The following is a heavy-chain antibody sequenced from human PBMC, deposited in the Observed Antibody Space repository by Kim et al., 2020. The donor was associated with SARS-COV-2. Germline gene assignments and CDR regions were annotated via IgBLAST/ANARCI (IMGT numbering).Heavy chain of an antibody. CDR3: ARAAGGVITLFYYETFDY. Sequence: GGSLRLSCAASGFTFSDYYMSWIRQAPGKGLEWVSYISSSGSTIYYADSVKGRFTISRDNAKNSLYLQMNSLRAEDTAVYYCARAAGGVITLFYYETFDYWGQGTLVTVSS. J-gene: IGHJ4*02. V-gene: IGHV3-11*01. CDR2: ISSSGSTI. CDR1: GFTFSDYY. D-gene: IGHD3-3*01.